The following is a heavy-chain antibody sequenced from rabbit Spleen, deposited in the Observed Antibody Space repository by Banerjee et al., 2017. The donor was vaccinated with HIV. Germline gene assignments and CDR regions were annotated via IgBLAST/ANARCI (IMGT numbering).Heavy chain of an antibody. CDR2: ISAGSSGYT. Sequence: QQQLEESGGGLVKPEGSLTLTCKASGFSFSDRDVMCWVRQAPGKGLEWIACISAGSSGYTYYASWAKGRFTISKTSSTTVTLQLTSLTAADTATYFCARDTGTSFSTYGMDLWGPGTLVTVS. J-gene: IGHJ6*01. CDR3: ARDTGTSFSTYGMDL. CDR1: GFSFSDRDV. V-gene: IGHV1S45*01. D-gene: IGHD8-1*01.